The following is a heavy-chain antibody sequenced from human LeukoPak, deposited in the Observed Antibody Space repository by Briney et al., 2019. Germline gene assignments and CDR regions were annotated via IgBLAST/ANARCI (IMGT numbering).Heavy chain of an antibody. V-gene: IGHV3-23*01. D-gene: IGHD6-13*01. J-gene: IGHJ6*03. Sequence: PGGSLRLSCAASGFTFVTFATGWVRQAPGKGLEWVSTISGSGGGTYYADSVKGRFTISSDNSKNTLYLQMNSLRAEDTAVYYCAKHKGAGSRYSYSMDVWGKGATVTVSS. CDR1: GFTFVTFA. CDR3: AKHKGAGSRYSYSMDV. CDR2: ISGSGGGT.